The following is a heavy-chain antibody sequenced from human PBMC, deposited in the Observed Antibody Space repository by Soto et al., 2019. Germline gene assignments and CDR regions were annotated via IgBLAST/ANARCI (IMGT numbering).Heavy chain of an antibody. CDR1: GFTFSSYS. D-gene: IGHD2-2*01. J-gene: IGHJ4*02. V-gene: IGHV3-21*01. CDR2: ISSSSSYI. Sequence: EVQLVESGGGLVKPGGSLRLSCAASGFTFSSYSMNWVRQAPGKGLEWVSSISSSSSYIYYADSVKGRFTISRDNAKNSLYLQMNSLRAEDTAVYYCARGGTRCSSTSCPYYFDYWGQGTLVTVSS. CDR3: ARGGTRCSSTSCPYYFDY.